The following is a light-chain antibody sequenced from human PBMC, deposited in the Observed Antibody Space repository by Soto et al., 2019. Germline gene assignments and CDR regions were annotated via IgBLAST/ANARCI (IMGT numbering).Light chain of an antibody. CDR3: QQYNSYSRT. CDR1: QSVSSN. Sequence: ERVMTQSPAAQSVSPGERATLSGRASQSVSSNLAWYQQKPGQAPRLLIYGASTRATGIPARFSGSGSGTEFTLTISSLQPDDFATYYCQQYNSYSRTFGQGTKVDI. V-gene: IGKV3-15*01. J-gene: IGKJ1*01. CDR2: GAS.